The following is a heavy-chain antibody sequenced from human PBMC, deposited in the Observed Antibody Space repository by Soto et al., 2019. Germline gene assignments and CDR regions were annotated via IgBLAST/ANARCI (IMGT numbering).Heavy chain of an antibody. Sequence: QITLKESGPTLVKPTQTLTLTCTFSGFSLSTSGVGVGWISQPPGKAREWLALIYWDDDKGYSPSLKSRLTITQDTSKNQVVLTMTHMDPVDTAPYYCAHRRLSHFDYWGQGTLVTVSS. V-gene: IGHV2-5*02. CDR2: IYWDDDK. CDR3: AHRRLSHFDY. J-gene: IGHJ4*02. CDR1: GFSLSTSGVG.